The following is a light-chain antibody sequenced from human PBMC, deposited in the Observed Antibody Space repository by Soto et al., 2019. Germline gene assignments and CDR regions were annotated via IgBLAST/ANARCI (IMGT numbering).Light chain of an antibody. Sequence: TVMTQSPVTLYVSPGERATLSCRASQSVNSNLAWYQQKPGQAPRLLIYGASTMATGVPPRFSGSGSGTEFTLTINNLQPEDFAVYFCQQYKDWKIFGQGTTV. CDR1: QSVNSN. CDR3: QQYKDWKI. V-gene: IGKV3-15*01. J-gene: IGKJ1*01. CDR2: GAS.